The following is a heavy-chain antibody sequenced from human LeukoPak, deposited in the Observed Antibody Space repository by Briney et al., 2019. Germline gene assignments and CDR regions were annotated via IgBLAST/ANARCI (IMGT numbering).Heavy chain of an antibody. Sequence: GGSLRLSCAASGFTFSSYGMHWVRQAPGKGLEWVAVISYDGSNKYYADSVKGRFTISRDNSKNTLYLQMNSLRAEDTAVYYCAKAGGWYGYSYGYYFDYWDQGTLVTVSS. J-gene: IGHJ4*02. D-gene: IGHD5-18*01. CDR1: GFTFSSYG. V-gene: IGHV3-30*18. CDR2: ISYDGSNK. CDR3: AKAGGWYGYSYGYYFDY.